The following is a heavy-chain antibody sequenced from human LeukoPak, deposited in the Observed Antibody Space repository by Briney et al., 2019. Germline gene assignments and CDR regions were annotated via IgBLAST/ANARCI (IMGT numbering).Heavy chain of an antibody. D-gene: IGHD3-9*01. V-gene: IGHV3-74*03. CDR1: GFTFSTYM. J-gene: IGHJ5*02. Sequence: GGSLRLSCAASGFTFSTYMMHWVRQAPGKGLVWVSRINTDGSITTYADSVKGRFTISRDNAKNTLYLQMNSLRDEDTAVYYCASLGTLVPWGQGTLVTVSS. CDR3: ASLGTLVP. CDR2: INTDGSIT.